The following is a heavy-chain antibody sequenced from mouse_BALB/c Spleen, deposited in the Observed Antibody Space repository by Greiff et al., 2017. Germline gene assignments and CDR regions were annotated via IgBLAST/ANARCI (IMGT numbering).Heavy chain of an antibody. CDR3: ARQGDNDAMDY. CDR2: ISSGGSYT. CDR1: GFTFSSYA. V-gene: IGHV5-9-3*01. D-gene: IGHD3-3*01. J-gene: IGHJ4*01. Sequence: DVMLVESGGGLVKPGGSLKLSCAASGFTFSSYAMSWVRQTPEKRLEWVATISSGGSYTYYPDSVKGRFTISRDNAKNTLYLQMSSLRSEDTAMYYCARQGDNDAMDYWGQGTSVTVSS.